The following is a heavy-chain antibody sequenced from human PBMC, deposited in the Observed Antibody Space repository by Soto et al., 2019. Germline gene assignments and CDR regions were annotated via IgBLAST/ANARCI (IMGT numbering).Heavy chain of an antibody. J-gene: IGHJ4*02. CDR1: GYTFTNYA. CDR3: ARSIVVVTAADY. Sequence: ASVKVSCKASGYTFTNYAMHWVRQAPGQRLEWMGWINAGNGNTKYSQKFQGRVTITRDTSANTAYMEVSSLRSEDTAVYYCARSIVVVTAADYWGQGTLVTVSS. D-gene: IGHD2-21*02. CDR2: INAGNGNT. V-gene: IGHV1-3*01.